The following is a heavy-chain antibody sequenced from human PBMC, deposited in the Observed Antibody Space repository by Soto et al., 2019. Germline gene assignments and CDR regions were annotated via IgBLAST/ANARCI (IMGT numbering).Heavy chain of an antibody. Sequence: SETLSLTCTVSGGSISSGGYYWSWIRQHPGKGLEWIGYIYYSGSTYYNPSLKSRVTISVDTSKNQFSLKLSSVTAADTAVYYCARGGSSSWYSNNWFDPWGQGTLVTVSS. CDR1: GGSISSGGYY. V-gene: IGHV4-31*03. J-gene: IGHJ5*02. CDR3: ARGGSSSWYSNNWFDP. CDR2: IYYSGST. D-gene: IGHD6-13*01.